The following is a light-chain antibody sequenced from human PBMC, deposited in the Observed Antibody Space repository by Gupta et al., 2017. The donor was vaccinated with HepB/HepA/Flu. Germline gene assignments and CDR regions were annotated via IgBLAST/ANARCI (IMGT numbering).Light chain of an antibody. J-gene: IGKJ4*01. CDR1: QSVSSY. CDR2: DAS. Sequence: EIVLTPSPATLSLSPGERATRSCRASQSVSSYLAWYQQKPGQAPRLLIYDASNRATGIPARFSGSGSGTDFTLTSSRLEPEDVAVYYCQQRSNWPLTFGGGTKVEIK. V-gene: IGKV3-11*01. CDR3: QQRSNWPLT.